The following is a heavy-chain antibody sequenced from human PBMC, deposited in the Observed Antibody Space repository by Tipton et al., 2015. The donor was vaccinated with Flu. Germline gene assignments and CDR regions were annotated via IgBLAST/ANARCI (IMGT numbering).Heavy chain of an antibody. D-gene: IGHD3-3*01. CDR3: ARDPDVSRFLEWPRAFDI. CDR1: GGTFSSYT. J-gene: IGHJ3*02. Sequence: VQLVQSGAEVKKPGSSVKVSCKASGGTFSSYTISWVRQAPGQGLEWMGRIIPILGIANYAQKFQGRVTITADKSTSTAYMELSSLRSEDTAVYYCARDPDVSRFLEWPRAFDIWGQGTMVTVSS. V-gene: IGHV1-69*09. CDR2: IIPILGIA.